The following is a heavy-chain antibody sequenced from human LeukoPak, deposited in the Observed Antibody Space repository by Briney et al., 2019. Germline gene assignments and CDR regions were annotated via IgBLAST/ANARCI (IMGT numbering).Heavy chain of an antibody. CDR3: ARDKIYYYDSSGYSDDAFDI. D-gene: IGHD3-22*01. CDR2: IWYDGRNK. Sequence: PGGSLRLSWAASGFTFSSDGMQWVRQAPGKGLEWVAVIWYDGRNKYYADYLKGRSTTSRDNSKNTLFLQMNSLRAKDTAVYYCARDKIYYYDSSGYSDDAFDIWGQGTMVTVSS. CDR1: GFTFSSDG. V-gene: IGHV3-33*01. J-gene: IGHJ3*02.